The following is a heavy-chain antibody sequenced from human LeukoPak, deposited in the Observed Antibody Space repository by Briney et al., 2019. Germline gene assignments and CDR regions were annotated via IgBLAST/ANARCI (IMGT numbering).Heavy chain of an antibody. J-gene: IGHJ4*02. Sequence: RAGGSLRLSCVVSGFIFSDYWKSWVRQAPGKGLEWVANIKQDGSAKHYVDSVKGRFTISRDNAKNSLYLQMNSLRAEDTAIYYCARRYFDYWGQGTLVTVSS. CDR2: IKQDGSAK. CDR3: ARRYFDY. V-gene: IGHV3-7*03. CDR1: GFIFSDYW.